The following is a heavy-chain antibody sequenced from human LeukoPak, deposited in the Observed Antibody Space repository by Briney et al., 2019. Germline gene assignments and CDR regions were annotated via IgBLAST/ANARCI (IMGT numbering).Heavy chain of an antibody. CDR1: GYSFSSYW. J-gene: IGHJ4*02. V-gene: IGHV5-51*01. D-gene: IGHD2-8*01. Sequence: GESLKISCQGSGYSFSSYWIAWVRQRPGEGLEWMGLVYPGDSDTTYSPSFQGQVTISADKSTSAAYLQWTNLKASDTAIYFCARLLAANCTSTSCQTYYFDYWGRGTLVTVPS. CDR3: ARLLAANCTSTSCQTYYFDY. CDR2: VYPGDSDT.